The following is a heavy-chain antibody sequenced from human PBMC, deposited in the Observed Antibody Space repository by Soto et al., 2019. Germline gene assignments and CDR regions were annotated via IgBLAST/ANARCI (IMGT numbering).Heavy chain of an antibody. D-gene: IGHD3-10*01. CDR2: IYHSGST. Sequence: SETLSLTCAVSGYSISSGYYWGWIRQPPGKGLEWIGSIYHSGSTYNNPSLKSRVTISVDTSKNQFSLKLSSVTAADTAVYYCARVGGYGMDVWGQGTTVTGSS. V-gene: IGHV4-38-2*01. J-gene: IGHJ6*02. CDR3: ARVGGYGMDV. CDR1: GYSISSGYY.